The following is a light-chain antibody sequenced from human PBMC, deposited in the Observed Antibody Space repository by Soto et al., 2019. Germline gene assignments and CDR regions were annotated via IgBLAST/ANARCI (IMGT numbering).Light chain of an antibody. CDR3: SSYAGTNNLV. CDR2: EVS. J-gene: IGLJ3*02. CDR1: SSDIGGYNY. V-gene: IGLV2-8*01. Sequence: QSVLTQPPSASGSPGQSVTLSCTGTSSDIGGYNYVSWYQQHPGKAPKLVIYEVSKWPSGVPDRFSGSQSGNTASLTVSGLQAEDEADYYCSSYAGTNNLVFGGGTKVTVL.